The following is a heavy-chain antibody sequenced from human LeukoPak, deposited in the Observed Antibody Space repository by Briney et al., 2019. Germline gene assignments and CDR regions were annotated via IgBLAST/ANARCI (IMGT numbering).Heavy chain of an antibody. CDR2: IYYSGST. V-gene: IGHV4-39*01. J-gene: IGHJ6*02. CDR3: ASTGYSSGWYNLYYYYGMDV. D-gene: IGHD6-19*01. CDR1: GGSISSSSYY. Sequence: PSETLSLTCTVSGGSISSSSYYWGWTRQPPGKGLEWIGSIYYSGSTYYNPSLKSRGTISVDTSKNQFSLKLSSVTAVDTAVYYCASTGYSSGWYNLYYYYGMDVWGQGTTVTVSS.